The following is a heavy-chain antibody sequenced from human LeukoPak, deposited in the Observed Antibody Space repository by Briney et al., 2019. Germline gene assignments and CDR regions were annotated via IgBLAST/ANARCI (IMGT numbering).Heavy chain of an antibody. CDR2: ISGSGGTA. CDR1: GFTFSSYA. J-gene: IGHJ6*03. Sequence: GGSLRLSCEVSGFTFSSYAMSWVRQAPGKGLEWVSGISGSGGTAYFADSVKGRFTISRDNSKNTLFLQMNSLRAEDTAVYYCAKVGSSGWTRWFYYYMDVWGTGTTVTVSS. CDR3: AKVGSSGWTRWFYYYMDV. D-gene: IGHD6-19*01. V-gene: IGHV3-23*01.